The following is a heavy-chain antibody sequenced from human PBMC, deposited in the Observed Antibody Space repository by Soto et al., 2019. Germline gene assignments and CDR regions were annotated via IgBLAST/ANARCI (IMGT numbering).Heavy chain of an antibody. J-gene: IGHJ1*01. D-gene: IGHD2-15*01. CDR1: VFSVSSNY. CDR2: IHNGGET. Sequence: EVQLVESGGGLVQPGGSLRLSCAASVFSVSSNYMHWVRQAPGKGLEWVSIIHNGGETYYADSVKGRFTVSRDNSKNTVFLQMNSLRVEDTAVYYCARDSWSQYWGQGTLVTVSS. CDR3: ARDSWSQY. V-gene: IGHV3-66*01.